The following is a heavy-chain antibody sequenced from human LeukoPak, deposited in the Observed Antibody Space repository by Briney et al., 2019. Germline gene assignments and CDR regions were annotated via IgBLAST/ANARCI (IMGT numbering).Heavy chain of an antibody. CDR2: IWHDGRSI. CDR3: AKGFSTLWVNYFDD. CDR1: GFSFSTHG. Sequence: GGSLRLSCVASGFSFSTHGMHWVRQAPGKGLEWVAVIWHDGRSIYNEDSVKGRFTISRDTSENTVYLQTNSLRAEDTAVYYCAKGFSTLWVNYFDDWGQGTPVTVSS. J-gene: IGHJ4*02. D-gene: IGHD2-21*01. V-gene: IGHV3-33*06.